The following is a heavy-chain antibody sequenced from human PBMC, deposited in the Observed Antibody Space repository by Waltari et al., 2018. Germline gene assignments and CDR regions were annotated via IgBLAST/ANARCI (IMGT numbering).Heavy chain of an antibody. CDR1: GGSISSSSYY. CDR2: IYYSGST. Sequence: QLQLQESGPGLVKPSETLSLTCTVSGGSISSSSYYWGWIRQPPGTGLEWIGSIYYSGSTYYNPSLKSRVTISVDTSKNQFSLKLSSVTAADTAVYYCARLAAGLSWFDPWGQGTLVTVSS. J-gene: IGHJ5*02. CDR3: ARLAAGLSWFDP. D-gene: IGHD6-25*01. V-gene: IGHV4-39*01.